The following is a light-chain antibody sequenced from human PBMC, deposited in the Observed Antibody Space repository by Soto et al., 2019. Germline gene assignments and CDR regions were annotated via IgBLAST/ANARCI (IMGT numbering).Light chain of an antibody. V-gene: IGKV3-15*01. CDR2: AAS. J-gene: IGKJ2*01. CDR1: QSISNN. CDR3: HQYNNWPPMHT. Sequence: IVMTQSPATLSVFPGERATLSCRASQSISNNLAWLQQKPGQAPRLLIYAASARATGVPARFSGSGSGTDFTLTISSLQPEDFVVYYCHQYNNWPPMHTFGQGTKLEIK.